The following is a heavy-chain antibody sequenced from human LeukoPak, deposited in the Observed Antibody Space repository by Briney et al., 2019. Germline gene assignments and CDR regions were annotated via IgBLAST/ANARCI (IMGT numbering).Heavy chain of an antibody. D-gene: IGHD1-26*01. CDR2: FDPSDSYT. CDR1: GYSFTSYW. J-gene: IGHJ5*02. CDR3: ARHFSGAYDFFDP. Sequence: GEPLNISCKGSGYSFTSYWISWVRQMPGKGLEWMARFDPSDSYTSYSPSFQGHVTISTDKSINTAYLQWSSLKASDTAIYYCARHFSGAYDFFDPWGQGTLVTVSS. V-gene: IGHV5-10-1*01.